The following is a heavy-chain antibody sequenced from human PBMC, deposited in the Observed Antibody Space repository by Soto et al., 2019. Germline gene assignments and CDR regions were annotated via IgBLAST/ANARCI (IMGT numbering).Heavy chain of an antibody. D-gene: IGHD3-16*01. CDR3: AGGGDPWIQH. Sequence: QVQLQESGPGLVKPSGTLSLTCAVSGGSISSSNWWSWVRQPPGKGLEWIGEIYHSGSTNYNPSLNSRVPISGNKSKNQFSLKVGPVTAAETAVYYCAGGGDPWIQHWGQGTLVTVSS. V-gene: IGHV4-4*02. CDR1: GGSISSSNW. J-gene: IGHJ1*01. CDR2: IYHSGST.